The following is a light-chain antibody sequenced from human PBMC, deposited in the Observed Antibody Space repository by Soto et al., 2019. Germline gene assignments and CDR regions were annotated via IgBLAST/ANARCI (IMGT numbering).Light chain of an antibody. J-gene: IGLJ3*02. CDR1: SSDVGLYNL. Sequence: QSALTQPASMSGSPGQSITISCTGTSSDVGLYNLVSWYQHLPGKAPKLIIYEVNERPSGISDRFSGSKSGNTASLTTSGLRDEDEADYYCCSYVGSSILMFGGGTKLTVL. V-gene: IGLV2-23*02. CDR2: EVN. CDR3: CSYVGSSILM.